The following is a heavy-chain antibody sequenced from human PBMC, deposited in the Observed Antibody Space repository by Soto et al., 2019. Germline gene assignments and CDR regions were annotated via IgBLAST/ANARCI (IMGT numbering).Heavy chain of an antibody. CDR1: GFTFSSYA. CDR3: AKKXXSSSPWGAXDI. J-gene: IGHJ3*02. Sequence: EVQLLXSGGGLVQPGGSLRLSCAASGFTFSSYAMSWVRQAPAQGLEWVSGISGSGGSTYYADSVKGRFTXSXXXXKXXXXXXXXXXXXXXXXXYYCAKKXXSSSPWGAXDIWGQGTMVSVSS. D-gene: IGHD6-19*01. CDR2: ISGSGGST. V-gene: IGHV3-23*01.